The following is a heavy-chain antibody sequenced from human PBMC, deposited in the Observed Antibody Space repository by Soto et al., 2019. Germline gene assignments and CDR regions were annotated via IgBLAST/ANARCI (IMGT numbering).Heavy chain of an antibody. J-gene: IGHJ4*02. Sequence: PGGSLGLSCAASGFTVNSNYMSWVRQAPGKGLEWVSVIYSDGSTYYADSVKGRFIISRDNSNNTLYFQMNSLRAEDTAVYYCATLKKYDILTGFYPCWGQGTLVXVSS. CDR1: GFTVNSNY. CDR3: ATLKKYDILTGFYPC. V-gene: IGHV3-66*01. D-gene: IGHD3-9*01. CDR2: IYSDGST.